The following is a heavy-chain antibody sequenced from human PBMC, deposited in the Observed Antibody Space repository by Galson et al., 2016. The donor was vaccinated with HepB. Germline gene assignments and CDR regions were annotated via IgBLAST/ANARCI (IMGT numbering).Heavy chain of an antibody. D-gene: IGHD2/OR15-2a*01. Sequence: ETLSLTCAVSGGSISSHDWWSWVRQPPGKGLEWIGELYHSGSTNYNPSLKSRATISVDNFKNQFSLKLTSVTAADTAVYYGARNGFYCLDYWGQGILVTVSS. CDR3: ARNGFYCLDY. CDR1: GGSISSHDW. CDR2: LYHSGST. J-gene: IGHJ4*02. V-gene: IGHV4-4*02.